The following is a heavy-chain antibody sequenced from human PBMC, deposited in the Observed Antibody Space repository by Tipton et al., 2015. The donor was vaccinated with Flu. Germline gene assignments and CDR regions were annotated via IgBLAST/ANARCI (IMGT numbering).Heavy chain of an antibody. D-gene: IGHD2-15*01. CDR3: ATKVVSYCSGGSCYSYYFDY. CDR1: GYSISSGYY. V-gene: IGHV4-38-2*01. Sequence: LRLSCVVSGYSISSGYYWGWIRQPPGKGLEWIGSIYQSGSTYYNPSLKSRVTISVDTSKNQFSLKLSSVTAADTAVYYCATKVVSYCSGGSCYSYYFDYWGQGTLVTVSS. CDR2: IYQSGST. J-gene: IGHJ4*02.